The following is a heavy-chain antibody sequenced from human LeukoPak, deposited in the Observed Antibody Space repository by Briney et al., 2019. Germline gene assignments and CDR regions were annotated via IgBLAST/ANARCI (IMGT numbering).Heavy chain of an antibody. CDR2: IYYSGST. J-gene: IGHJ6*02. D-gene: IGHD4-17*01. Sequence: PSETLSLTCTVSGGSISSYYWSWIRQPPGKGLEWIGYIYYSGSTNYNPSLKSRVTISVDTSKNQFSLKLSSVTAADTAVYYCARRPGYGDYSYYYGMDVWGQGTTVTVSS. V-gene: IGHV4-59*08. CDR3: ARRPGYGDYSYYYGMDV. CDR1: GGSISSYY.